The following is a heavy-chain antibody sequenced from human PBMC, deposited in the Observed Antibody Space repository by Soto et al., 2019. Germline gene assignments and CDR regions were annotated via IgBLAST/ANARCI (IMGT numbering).Heavy chain of an antibody. CDR3: ARDRHAVTTGPLVDY. CDR1: GYTFTSYG. V-gene: IGHV1-18*01. J-gene: IGHJ4*02. CDR2: ISAYNGNT. Sequence: QVQLVQSGAEVKKPGASVKVSCKASGYTFTSYGISWVRQAPGQGLEWMGWISAYNGNTNYAQKLQGRVTMTTDTPXXPAYMELRSLRSDDTAVYYCARDRHAVTTGPLVDYWGQGTLVTVSS. D-gene: IGHD4-17*01.